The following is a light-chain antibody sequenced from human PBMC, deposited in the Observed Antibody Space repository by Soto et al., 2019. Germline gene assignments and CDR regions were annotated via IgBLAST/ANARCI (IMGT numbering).Light chain of an antibody. CDR1: QSISSW. Sequence: DIQTTQSPSTLSASVGDRVTITCRAGQSISSWLAWYQQKPGKAPKLLIYDASSLESGVPSRFSGSGSGTEFTLTISSLQPDDFATYYCQQYGTYLWTFGQGTKVDIK. J-gene: IGKJ1*01. CDR2: DAS. V-gene: IGKV1-5*01. CDR3: QQYGTYLWT.